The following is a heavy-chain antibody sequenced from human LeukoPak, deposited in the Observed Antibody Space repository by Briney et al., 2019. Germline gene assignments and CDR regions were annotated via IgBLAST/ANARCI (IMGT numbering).Heavy chain of an antibody. V-gene: IGHV3-9*01. D-gene: IGHD2-2*01. J-gene: IGHJ4*02. CDR2: ISWNSGSI. Sequence: PGRSLRLSCAASGFTFDDYAMHWVRQAPGKGLEWVSGISWNSGSIGYADSVKGRFTIFRDNSKNTLHLQMHSLRVEDTAVYYCASKLLPAAEQGLAYWGQGTLVTVSS. CDR1: GFTFDDYA. CDR3: ASKLLPAAEQGLAY.